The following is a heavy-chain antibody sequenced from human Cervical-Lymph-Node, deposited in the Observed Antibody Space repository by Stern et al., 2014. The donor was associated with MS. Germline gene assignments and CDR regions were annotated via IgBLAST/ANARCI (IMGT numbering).Heavy chain of an antibody. Sequence: QLQLQESGPGLVKPSETLSLTCSVSGGSISSYYWNWIRQPPGKGLEWIANVPYSGTTNYNPSLKSPVTILLDTSMNKISPILTSGTAADTAVYYCAGSGTYYPDYWGQGILVTVSS. CDR3: AGSGTYYPDY. V-gene: IGHV4-59*08. CDR2: VPYSGTT. J-gene: IGHJ4*02. D-gene: IGHD3-3*01. CDR1: GGSISSYY.